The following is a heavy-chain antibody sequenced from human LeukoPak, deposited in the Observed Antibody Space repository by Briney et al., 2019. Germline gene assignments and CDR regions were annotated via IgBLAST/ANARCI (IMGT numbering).Heavy chain of an antibody. J-gene: IGHJ4*02. CDR3: AKVVAAGGSGSYYKDLAYYFDY. CDR2: ISGSGGST. Sequence: GGSLRLSCAASGFTFSHYAMSWVRQAPGKGLNWVSGISGSGGSTYYADSVKGRFTISRDNSKNTLYLQMNSLRAEDTAVYYCAKVVAAGGSGSYYKDLAYYFDYWGQGTLVTVSS. D-gene: IGHD3-10*01. V-gene: IGHV3-23*01. CDR1: GFTFSHYA.